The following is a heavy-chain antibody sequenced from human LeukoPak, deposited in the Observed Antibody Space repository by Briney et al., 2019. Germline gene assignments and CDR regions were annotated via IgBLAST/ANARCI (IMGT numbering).Heavy chain of an antibody. CDR2: INHSGST. Sequence: SETLSLTCAVYGGSFSGYYWSWIRQPPGKGLEWIGEINHSGSTNYNPSLTSRVTISVDTSKNQFSLKLSSVTAADTAVYYCARGRYSGSYFLNWGQGTLVTVSS. J-gene: IGHJ4*02. V-gene: IGHV4-34*01. CDR1: GGSFSGYY. CDR3: ARGRYSGSYFLN. D-gene: IGHD1-26*01.